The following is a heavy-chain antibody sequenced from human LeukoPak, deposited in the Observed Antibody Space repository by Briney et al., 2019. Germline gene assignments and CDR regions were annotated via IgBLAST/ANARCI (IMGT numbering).Heavy chain of an antibody. D-gene: IGHD3-10*01. CDR1: GFTFSSYE. J-gene: IGHJ5*02. CDR2: ISSSGSTI. Sequence: GGSLRLSCAASGFTFSSYEMTWVRQAPGKGLEWVSYISSSGSTIYYADSVKGRFTISRDNAKNSLYLQMNSLRAEDTAVYYCARLTSRRKFGDNWFDPWGQGTLVTVSS. V-gene: IGHV3-48*03. CDR3: ARLTSRRKFGDNWFDP.